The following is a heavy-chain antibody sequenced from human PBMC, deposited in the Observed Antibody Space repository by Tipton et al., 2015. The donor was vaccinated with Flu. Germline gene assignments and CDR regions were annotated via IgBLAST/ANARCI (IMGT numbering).Heavy chain of an antibody. V-gene: IGHV1-69*04. D-gene: IGHD2-15*01. CDR1: GGTFSSYA. CDR2: IIPILGIA. J-gene: IGHJ5*02. Sequence: VQLVQSGAEVKKPGSSVKVSCKASGGTFSSYAISWVRQAPGQGLEWMGRIIPILGIANYAQKFQGRVTITADKSTSTAYMELSSLRSEDTAVYYCARGVGCSGGSCSPYNWFDPWGQGTLVTVSS. CDR3: ARGVGCSGGSCSPYNWFDP.